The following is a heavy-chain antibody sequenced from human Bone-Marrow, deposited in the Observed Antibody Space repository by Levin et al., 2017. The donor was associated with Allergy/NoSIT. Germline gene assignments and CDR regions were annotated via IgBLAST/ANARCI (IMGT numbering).Heavy chain of an antibody. Sequence: GESLKISCAASGFTFSNAWMSWVRQAPGKGLEWVGRIKSKTDGGTTDYAAPVKGRFTISRDDSKNTLYLQMNSLKTEDTAVYYCTTLPYDFWSGYFNWFDPWGQGTLVTVSS. J-gene: IGHJ5*02. V-gene: IGHV3-15*01. CDR2: IKSKTDGGTT. CDR1: GFTFSNAW. CDR3: TTLPYDFWSGYFNWFDP. D-gene: IGHD3-3*01.